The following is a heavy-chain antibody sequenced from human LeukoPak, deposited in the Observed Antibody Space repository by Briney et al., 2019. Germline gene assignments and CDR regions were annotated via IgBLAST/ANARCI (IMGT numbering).Heavy chain of an antibody. Sequence: PGRSLRLSCAASGFTFSDYALHRVRQAPGKGLEWVAFMSYDGSNLYYADSVKGRHTISRDTSNSTLYLQVNSLRAEDTAVYYCARGNSSSSGYPPFFDYWGQGTLVTVSS. CDR2: MSYDGSNL. CDR3: ARGNSSSSGYPPFFDY. J-gene: IGHJ4*02. D-gene: IGHD6-25*01. V-gene: IGHV3-30*01. CDR1: GFTFSDYA.